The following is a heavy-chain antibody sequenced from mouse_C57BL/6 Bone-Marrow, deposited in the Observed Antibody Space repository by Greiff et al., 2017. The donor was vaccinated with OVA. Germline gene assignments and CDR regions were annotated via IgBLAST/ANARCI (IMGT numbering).Heavy chain of an antibody. CDR3: ARGGGLRRVAGFAY. CDR1: GYTFTSYW. Sequence: VQLQQPGAELVKPGASVKLSCKASGYTFTSYWMHWVKQRPGQGLEWIGMIHPNSGSTNYNEKFKSKATLTVDKSSSTAYMQLSSLTSEDSAVYYCARGGGLRRVAGFAYWGQGTLVTVSA. D-gene: IGHD2-4*01. J-gene: IGHJ3*01. V-gene: IGHV1-64*01. CDR2: IHPNSGST.